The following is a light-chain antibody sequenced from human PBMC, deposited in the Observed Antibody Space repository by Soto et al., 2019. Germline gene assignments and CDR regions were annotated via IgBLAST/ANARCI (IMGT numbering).Light chain of an antibody. CDR3: SSYTSSSRKV. Sequence: QSALTQPASVSGSPGQSITISCTGTTGDVGGYNYASWYQQHPGKPPKLIIYAVSIRPSGVSNRFSGSKSGNAASLTISGLQAEDEADYYCSSYTSSSRKVFGGGTKLTVL. V-gene: IGLV2-14*01. CDR1: TGDVGGYNY. J-gene: IGLJ2*01. CDR2: AVS.